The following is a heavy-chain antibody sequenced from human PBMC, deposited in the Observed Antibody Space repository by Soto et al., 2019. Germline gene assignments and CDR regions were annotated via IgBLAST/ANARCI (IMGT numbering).Heavy chain of an antibody. CDR3: AKEGSGKDSSSLSPLYYYMDV. CDR2: ISYDGSNK. CDR1: GFTFSSYG. V-gene: IGHV3-30*18. Sequence: PGGSLRLSCAASGFTFSSYGTHWVRQAPGKGLEWVAVISYDGSNKYYADSVKGRFTISRDNSKNTLYLQMNSLRAEDTAVYYCAKEGSGKDSSSLSPLYYYMDVWGKGTTVTVSS. J-gene: IGHJ6*03. D-gene: IGHD6-13*01.